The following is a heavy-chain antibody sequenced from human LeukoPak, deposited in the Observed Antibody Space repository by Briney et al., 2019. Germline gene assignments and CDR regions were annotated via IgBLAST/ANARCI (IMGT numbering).Heavy chain of an antibody. CDR1: GVSTSSSIYF. D-gene: IGHD6-13*01. V-gene: IGHV4-39*07. J-gene: IGHJ1*01. Sequence: SETLSLTCTVSGVSTSSSIYFWGWIRQPPGKGLEWIGSISYTGTTYFNPSLKSRVTISVDTSKNQFSLKLSSVTAADTAVYYCARLSYSSSWYAEYFQHWGQGTLVTVSS. CDR2: ISYTGTT. CDR3: ARLSYSSSWYAEYFQH.